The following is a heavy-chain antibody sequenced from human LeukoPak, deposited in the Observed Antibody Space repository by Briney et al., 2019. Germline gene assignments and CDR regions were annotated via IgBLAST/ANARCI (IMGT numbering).Heavy chain of an antibody. CDR3: ARVILSAWNCIDR. D-gene: IGHD1-7*01. Sequence: ASVKVSCKASGYNFADYNLHWLRQAPGQGFEWMGWVNTHSGGTNYAHNLQGRVSMTRDTSISTAYMELTRLRSDDTAVYFCARVILSAWNCIDRWGQGTLVTVSA. V-gene: IGHV1-2*02. J-gene: IGHJ4*02. CDR1: GYNFADYN. CDR2: VNTHSGGT.